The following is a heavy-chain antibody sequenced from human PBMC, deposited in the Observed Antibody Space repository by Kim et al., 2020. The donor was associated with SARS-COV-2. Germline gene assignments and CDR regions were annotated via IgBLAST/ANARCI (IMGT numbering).Heavy chain of an antibody. J-gene: IGHJ4*02. Sequence: GGSLRLSCAASGFTFSSYEMNCVRQAPGKGLEWVSYISSSGSTIYYADSVKGRFTISRDNAKNSLYLQMNSLRAEDTAVYYCARDRPGLFVSPLLDYWGQGTLVTVSS. CDR1: GFTFSSYE. CDR3: ARDRPGLFVSPLLDY. V-gene: IGHV3-48*03. D-gene: IGHD2-21*01. CDR2: ISSSGSTI.